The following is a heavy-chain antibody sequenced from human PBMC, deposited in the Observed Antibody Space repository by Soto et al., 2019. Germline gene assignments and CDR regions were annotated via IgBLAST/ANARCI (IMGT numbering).Heavy chain of an antibody. J-gene: IGHJ3*02. D-gene: IGHD1-26*01. Sequence: SESLSLTCPVSGCSISSYYWSWIRQPPGKGLEWIGYIYYSGSTNYNPSLKSRVTISVDTSKNQFSLKLSSVTAADTAVYYCARERGATYDAFDIWGQGTMVTVSS. CDR3: ARERGATYDAFDI. V-gene: IGHV4-59*01. CDR2: IYYSGST. CDR1: GCSISSYY.